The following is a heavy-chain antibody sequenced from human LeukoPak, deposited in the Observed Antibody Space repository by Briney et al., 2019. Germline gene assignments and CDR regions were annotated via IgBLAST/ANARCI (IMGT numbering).Heavy chain of an antibody. CDR3: ARGRVASLRYFDWLPGYFDY. CDR2: IYYSGST. CDR1: GGSISSSSYY. J-gene: IGHJ4*02. D-gene: IGHD3-9*01. Sequence: PSETLSLTCTVSGGSISSSSYYWGWIRQPPGKGLEWIGSIYYSGSTYYNPSLKSRVTISVDTSKNQFSLKLSSVTAADTAVYYCARGRVASLRYFDWLPGYFDYWGQGTLVTVSS. V-gene: IGHV4-39*07.